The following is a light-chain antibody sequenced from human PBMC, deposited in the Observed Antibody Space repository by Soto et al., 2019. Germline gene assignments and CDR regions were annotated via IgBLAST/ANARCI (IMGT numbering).Light chain of an antibody. J-gene: IGKJ1*01. CDR2: GAS. V-gene: IGKV3D-15*01. Sequence: EIVMTQSPATLSVSPGERATLSCRASQSVRSNLAWYQQKPGQSPRLLIYGASTRATGIPARFSGSGSGTEFTLTISSLQSEDFAVYYCQQYNNWPPGWTFGQGTKVDI. CDR3: QQYNNWPPGWT. CDR1: QSVRSN.